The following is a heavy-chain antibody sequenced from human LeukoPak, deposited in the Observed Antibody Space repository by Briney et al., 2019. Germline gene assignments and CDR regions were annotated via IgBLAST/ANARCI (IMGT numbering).Heavy chain of an antibody. CDR2: IYPGDSDT. CDR1: GYSFTSYW. V-gene: IGHV5-51*01. CDR3: ARLRRGWYQGAYFDY. J-gene: IGHJ4*02. D-gene: IGHD6-19*01. Sequence: GESLQISCKGSGYSFTSYWIGWVRQMPGKGLEWMGIIYPGDSDTRYSPSFQGQVTISADKSISTAYLQWSSLKASDTAMYYCARLRRGWYQGAYFDYWGQGTLVTVSS.